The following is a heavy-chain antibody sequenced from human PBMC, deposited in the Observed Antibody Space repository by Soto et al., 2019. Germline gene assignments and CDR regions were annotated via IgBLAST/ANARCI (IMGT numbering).Heavy chain of an antibody. CDR2: FYLDDDK. Sequence: VAGPTLVNPTGTLTLTCTFSGFSLTTNGVGVGWIRQPPGKALEWLGRFYLDDDKRYSRSLENRLTITKHVSKSKVVLRIPNMNTQGTGQYHCAYRKGAATGTGNWFGPRGQATSVPVSS. CDR3: AYRKGAATGTGNWFGP. D-gene: IGHD1-1*01. V-gene: IGHV2-5*02. CDR1: GFSLTTNGVG. J-gene: IGHJ5*02.